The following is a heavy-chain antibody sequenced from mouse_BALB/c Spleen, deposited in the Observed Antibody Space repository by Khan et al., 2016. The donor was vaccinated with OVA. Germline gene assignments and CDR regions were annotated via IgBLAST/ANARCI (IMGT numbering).Heavy chain of an antibody. CDR1: GFTFSSFG. CDR2: ISSGSSTI. D-gene: IGHD4-1*01. J-gene: IGHJ4*01. V-gene: IGHV5-17*02. CDR3: ARLLGLYAMDY. Sequence: EVELVESGGGLVQPGGSRKLSCAASGFTFSSFGMHWVRQAPEKGLEWVASISSGSSTIYYADTVKGRFTISRDNPKHPLFLQMTSLRSEDTAMYYCARLLGLYAMDYWGQGTSVTVSS.